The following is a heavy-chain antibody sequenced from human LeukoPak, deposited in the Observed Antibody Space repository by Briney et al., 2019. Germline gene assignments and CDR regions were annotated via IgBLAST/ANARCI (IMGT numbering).Heavy chain of an antibody. CDR2: IYSGGAT. CDR3: ARDPPAVAANTYG. Sequence: PGGSLRLSCAASGFTVSNNYMRWVRQPPGKGLEWVSLIYSGGATFYADAVKGRFTISRDGSKNTLYHQMNSLRAEDTAVYYCARDPPAVAANTYGWGQGTLVTVSS. V-gene: IGHV3-66*01. J-gene: IGHJ4*02. CDR1: GFTVSNNY. D-gene: IGHD6-6*01.